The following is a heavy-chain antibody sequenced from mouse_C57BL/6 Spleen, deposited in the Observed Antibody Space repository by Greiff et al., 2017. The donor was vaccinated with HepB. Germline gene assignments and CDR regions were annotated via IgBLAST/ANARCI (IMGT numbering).Heavy chain of an antibody. CDR1: GFSLTSYG. D-gene: IGHD2-1*01. V-gene: IGHV2-2*01. Sequence: QVQLKESGPGLVQPSQSLSITCTVSGFSLTSYGVHWVRQSPGKGLEWLGVIWSGGSTDYNAAFISRLSISKDNSKSQVFFKMNSLQADDTAIYYCARKVVTTRGYYAMDYWGQGTSVTVSS. CDR3: ARKVVTTRGYYAMDY. J-gene: IGHJ4*01. CDR2: IWSGGST.